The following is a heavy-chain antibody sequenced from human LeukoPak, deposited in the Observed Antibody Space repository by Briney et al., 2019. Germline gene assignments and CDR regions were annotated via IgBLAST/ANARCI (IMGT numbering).Heavy chain of an antibody. V-gene: IGHV4-39*01. CDR2: INYSGTT. CDR3: ARQEALSSGPGGTNY. CDR1: GGSISSSSHY. J-gene: IGHJ4*02. Sequence: SETLSLTCTVSGGSISSSSHYWGWIRQPPGKGLEWIGSINYSGTTYYNPSLKSRVTISIDTSKNQFSLKLSSVTAADTAVYYCARQEALSSGPGGTNYWGQGTLVTVSS. D-gene: IGHD6-19*01.